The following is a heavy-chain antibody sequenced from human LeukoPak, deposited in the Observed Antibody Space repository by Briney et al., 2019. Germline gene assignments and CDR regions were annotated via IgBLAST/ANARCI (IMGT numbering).Heavy chain of an antibody. V-gene: IGHV3-11*04. CDR3: ARDTAMVTDAFDI. CDR1: GFTFSDYY. J-gene: IGHJ3*02. D-gene: IGHD5-18*01. CDR2: ISSSGSTI. Sequence: GGSLRLSCAASGFTFSDYYMSWIRQAPGKGLEWVSYISSSGSTIYYADSVKGRFTISRDNAKNSLYLQMNSLRAEDTAVYYCARDTAMVTDAFDIWGQGTMVTVSS.